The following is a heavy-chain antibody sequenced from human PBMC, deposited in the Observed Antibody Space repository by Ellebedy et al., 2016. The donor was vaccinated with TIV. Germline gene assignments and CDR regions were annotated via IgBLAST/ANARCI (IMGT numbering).Heavy chain of an antibody. CDR2: ISGSGGST. CDR3: AKGGSSWYSGAY. Sequence: GESLKISCAASGFTFSSYAMSWVRQAPGKGLEWVSAISGSGGSTYYADSVKGRFTISRDNSKNTLYLQMNSLRAEDTAVYYCAKGGSSWYSGAYWGQGTLVTVSS. CDR1: GFTFSSYA. J-gene: IGHJ4*02. V-gene: IGHV3-23*01. D-gene: IGHD6-13*01.